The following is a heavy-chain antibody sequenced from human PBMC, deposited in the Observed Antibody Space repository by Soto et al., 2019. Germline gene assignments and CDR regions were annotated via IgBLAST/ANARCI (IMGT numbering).Heavy chain of an antibody. CDR2: IYYSGST. Sequence: PSETLSLTCTVSGGSVSSGSYYWSWIRQPPGKGLEWIGYIYYSGSTNYNPSLKSRVTISVDTSKNQFSLKLSSVTAADTAVYYCARGPRSWSWFDPWGQGTLVTVSS. V-gene: IGHV4-61*01. CDR3: ARGPRSWSWFDP. J-gene: IGHJ5*02. CDR1: GGSVSSGSYY. D-gene: IGHD6-13*01.